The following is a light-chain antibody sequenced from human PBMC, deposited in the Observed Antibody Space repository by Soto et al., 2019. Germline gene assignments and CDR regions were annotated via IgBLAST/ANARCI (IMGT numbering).Light chain of an antibody. V-gene: IGKV1-17*03. CDR2: DAS. CDR3: LQHNTYPIT. Sequence: DIQMTQSPSAISASVGGTVTIACRASQGIRNPLVWFQQKPGKVPKRLIYDASTLQSGVSSRFSGSGSGTEFTLTISSLEPEDFATYYCLQHNTYPITFGQGTRLEIK. J-gene: IGKJ5*01. CDR1: QGIRNP.